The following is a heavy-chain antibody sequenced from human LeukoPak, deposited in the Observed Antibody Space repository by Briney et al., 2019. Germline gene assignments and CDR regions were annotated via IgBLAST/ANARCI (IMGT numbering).Heavy chain of an antibody. D-gene: IGHD5-24*01. J-gene: IGHJ3*01. CDR1: GFPFSSPW. CDR2: INRDGSGT. Sequence: PGGSLRLSCSASGFPFSSPWIHSVRQPPGKGLVLVSRINRDGSGTGYADSVKGRFTISRDNAKNTLYLEMNNLRAEDTAVYYCARAGEGLQAYGFDLWGQGAMVTVSS. CDR3: ARAGEGLQAYGFDL. V-gene: IGHV3-74*01.